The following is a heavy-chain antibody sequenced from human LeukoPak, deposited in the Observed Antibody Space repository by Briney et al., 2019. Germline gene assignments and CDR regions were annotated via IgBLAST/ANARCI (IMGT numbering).Heavy chain of an antibody. Sequence: SGPTLVNPTQSLTLTCTFSGFSLSTSRVGVGWIRQPPGKALEWLALIYWNDDKRYSPSLKTRLTISKDTSKNQVVLTMTNMDPVDTATYYCARTRSGWTYYYYMDVWGKGTTVTVSS. CDR1: GFSLSTSRVG. CDR3: ARTRSGWTYYYYMDV. D-gene: IGHD6-19*01. J-gene: IGHJ6*03. CDR2: IYWNDDK. V-gene: IGHV2-5*01.